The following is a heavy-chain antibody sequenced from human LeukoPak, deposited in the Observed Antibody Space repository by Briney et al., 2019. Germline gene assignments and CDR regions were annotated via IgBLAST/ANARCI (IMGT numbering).Heavy chain of an antibody. D-gene: IGHD1-1*01. J-gene: IGHJ4*02. Sequence: PSETLSLTCTVSGGSISTSSYFWGWIRQPPGKGLEWIGSLFYSGISYYNPSLYSRVTMSVDTARNQFSLKLNSVTAADTAVYYCARSARGTTGSSDGFDYWGQGTLVTVSS. V-gene: IGHV4-39*07. CDR2: LFYSGIS. CDR1: GGSISTSSYF. CDR3: ARSARGTTGSSDGFDY.